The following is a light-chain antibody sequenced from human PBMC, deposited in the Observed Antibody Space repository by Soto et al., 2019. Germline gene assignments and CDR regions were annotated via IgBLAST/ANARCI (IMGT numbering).Light chain of an antibody. CDR1: KLGQKY. CDR3: QAWDSSTGV. V-gene: IGLV3-1*01. CDR2: EDT. Sequence: SYELTQPPSVSVSPGPTATIICSGDKLGQKYVSWYQQKPGQSPVLVIYEDTKRPSGIPERFSGSNFGNTATLSISGTQAMDEADYYCQAWDSSTGVFGGGTKLTVL. J-gene: IGLJ2*01.